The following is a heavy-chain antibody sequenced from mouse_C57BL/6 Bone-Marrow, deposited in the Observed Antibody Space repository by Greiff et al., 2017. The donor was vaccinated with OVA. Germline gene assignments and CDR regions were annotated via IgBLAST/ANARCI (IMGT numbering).Heavy chain of an antibody. CDR3: AKITTVVAYYAMDY. Sequence: VKLVESGPGLVQPSQSLSITCTVSGFSLTSYGVHWVRQSPGKGLEWLGVIWRGGSTDYNAAFMSRLSITKDNSTGQVFFKMNSLQADDTAIYYCAKITTVVAYYAMDYWGQGTSVTVSS. J-gene: IGHJ4*01. CDR1: GFSLTSYG. V-gene: IGHV2-5*01. D-gene: IGHD1-1*01. CDR2: IWRGGST.